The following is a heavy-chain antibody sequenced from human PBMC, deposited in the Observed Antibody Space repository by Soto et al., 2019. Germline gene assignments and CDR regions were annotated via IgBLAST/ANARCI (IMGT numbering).Heavy chain of an antibody. CDR2: ISAYNGNT. CDR1: GYTFTSYG. Sequence: ASVKVSCKASGYTFTSYGISWVRQAPGQGLEWMGWISAYNGNTNYAQKLQGRVTMTTDTSTSTAYMELRSLRSDDTAVYYCARDWAVVVVAATESFDYWGQGTLVTVSS. D-gene: IGHD2-15*01. CDR3: ARDWAVVVVAATESFDY. J-gene: IGHJ4*02. V-gene: IGHV1-18*01.